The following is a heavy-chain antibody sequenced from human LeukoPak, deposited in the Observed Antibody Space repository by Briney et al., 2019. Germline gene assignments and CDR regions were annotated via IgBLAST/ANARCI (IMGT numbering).Heavy chain of an antibody. D-gene: IGHD3/OR15-3a*01. CDR3: ARAPPGLGSHFDY. CDR2: IYYSGST. Sequence: PSETLSLTCAVSGGSISSGGYYWSWIRQHPGKGLEWIGYIYYSGSTYYNPSLKSRVTRSVDTSKNQFSLKLSSVTAADTAVYYCARAPPGLGSHFDYWGQGTLVTVSS. CDR1: GGSISSGGYY. J-gene: IGHJ4*02. V-gene: IGHV4-31*11.